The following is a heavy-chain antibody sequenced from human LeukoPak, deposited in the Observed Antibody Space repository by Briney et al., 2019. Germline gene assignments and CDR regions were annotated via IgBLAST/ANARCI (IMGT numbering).Heavy chain of an antibody. Sequence: SETLSLTCAVSGDSFSSHYWTWIRQAPGRGLEWIGYISYIGTTNYNPSLKSRVAISIDTSKNQCSLKLTSVTTADTAVYYCARGGESSGWYGRDFDYWGQGTLVTVSS. V-gene: IGHV4-59*11. D-gene: IGHD6-19*01. CDR1: GDSFSSHY. CDR2: ISYIGTT. CDR3: ARGGESSGWYGRDFDY. J-gene: IGHJ4*02.